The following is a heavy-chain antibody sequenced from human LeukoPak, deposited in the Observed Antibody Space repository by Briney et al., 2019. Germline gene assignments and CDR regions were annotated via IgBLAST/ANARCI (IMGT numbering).Heavy chain of an antibody. D-gene: IGHD2-2*01. CDR2: ISSSSSYI. J-gene: IGHJ3*02. CDR1: GFTVSSNY. V-gene: IGHV3-21*01. Sequence: GGSLRLSCAASGFTVSSNYMSWVRQAPGKGLEWVSSISSSSSYIYYADSVKGRFTISRDNAKNSLYLQMNSLRAEDTAVYYCARGAYCSSTSCYLEAFDIWGQGTMVTVSS. CDR3: ARGAYCSSTSCYLEAFDI.